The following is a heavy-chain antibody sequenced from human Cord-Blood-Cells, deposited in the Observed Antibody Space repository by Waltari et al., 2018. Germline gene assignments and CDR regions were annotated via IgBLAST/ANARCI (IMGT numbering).Heavy chain of an antibody. Sequence: QVQLQQWGAGLLKPSETLSLTCAVFGGSFSGYYWSWIRQPPGQGREWIGEINHSGSTNYNPSLKSRVTISVDTSKNQFSLKLSSVTAADTAVYYCARAPITYCSSTSCYAFDIWGQGTMVTVSS. V-gene: IGHV4-34*01. CDR3: ARAPITYCSSTSCYAFDI. D-gene: IGHD2-2*01. CDR1: GGSFSGYY. CDR2: INHSGST. J-gene: IGHJ3*02.